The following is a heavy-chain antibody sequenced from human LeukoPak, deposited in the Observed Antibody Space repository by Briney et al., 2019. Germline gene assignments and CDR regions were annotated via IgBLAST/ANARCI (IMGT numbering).Heavy chain of an antibody. CDR2: VTENGGST. V-gene: IGHV3-23*01. J-gene: IGHJ4*02. CDR1: GFTFSSYA. Sequence: GGSLRLSCAASGFTFSSYAMSWVRQVPGKGLEWVSGVTENGGSTYYADSVKGRFTISRDNSKNTLYLQMNSLRAEDTAVYYCAKDYKIYDSSGYPFDYWGQGTLVTVSS. D-gene: IGHD3-22*01. CDR3: AKDYKIYDSSGYPFDY.